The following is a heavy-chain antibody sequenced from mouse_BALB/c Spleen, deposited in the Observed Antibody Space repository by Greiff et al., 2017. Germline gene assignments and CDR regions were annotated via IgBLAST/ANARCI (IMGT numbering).Heavy chain of an antibody. D-gene: IGHD1-1*01. Sequence: VQLQQSGAELARPGASVKISCKASGYSFTGYYMHWVKQSHGKSLEWIGRVNPNNGGTSYNQKFKGKAILTVDKSSSTAYMELRSLTSEDSAVYYCARYYYGSSYWYFDVWGAGTTVTVSS. CDR1: GYSFTGYY. CDR3: ARYYYGSSYWYFDV. J-gene: IGHJ1*01. CDR2: VNPNNGGT. V-gene: IGHV1-26*01.